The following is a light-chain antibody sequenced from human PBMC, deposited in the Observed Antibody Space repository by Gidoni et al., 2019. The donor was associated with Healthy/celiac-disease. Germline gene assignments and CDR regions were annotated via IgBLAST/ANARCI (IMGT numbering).Light chain of an antibody. CDR2: SNN. Sequence: QSVLTQPPSASGTPGQRVTISCSGSSPNIGRNTVNWYQQLPGTAPKLLIYSNNQRPSGVPDRFSGSKSGTSASLAISGRQSEDEADYYCAAWDDSLNGYVFGTGTKVTVL. V-gene: IGLV1-44*01. CDR3: AAWDDSLNGYV. J-gene: IGLJ1*01. CDR1: SPNIGRNT.